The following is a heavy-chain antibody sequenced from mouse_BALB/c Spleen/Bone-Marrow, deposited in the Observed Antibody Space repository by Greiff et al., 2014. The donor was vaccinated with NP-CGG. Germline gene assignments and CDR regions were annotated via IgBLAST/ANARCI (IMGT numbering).Heavy chain of an antibody. Sequence: QVQLQQSGPGLVAPSQSLSMTCTVSGFSLTTYDISWIRQPPGKGLEWLGVIWTGGGTNYNSAFMSRLTISKDNSKSQVFLKMNSLQTDDTAIYYCVRGYYYGSSPFDYWGQGTTPTVSS. CDR3: VRGYYYGSSPFDY. D-gene: IGHD1-1*01. CDR2: IWTGGGT. CDR1: GFSLTTYD. J-gene: IGHJ2*01. V-gene: IGHV2-9-2*01.